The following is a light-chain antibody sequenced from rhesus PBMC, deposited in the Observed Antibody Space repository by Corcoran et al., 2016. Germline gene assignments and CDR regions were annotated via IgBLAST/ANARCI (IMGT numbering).Light chain of an antibody. J-gene: IGKJ1*01. CDR2: KAS. CDR3: LQYSSSPWT. CDR1: QSISSW. V-gene: IGKV1-22*01. Sequence: DIQMTQSPSSLSASVGDTVTITCRASQSISSWLDWYQQKPGKAPKLLIYKASSLQSGVTSRFSGRGIGKDFTLTISSLQPEDFATYYWLQYSSSPWTFGQGTKVEIK.